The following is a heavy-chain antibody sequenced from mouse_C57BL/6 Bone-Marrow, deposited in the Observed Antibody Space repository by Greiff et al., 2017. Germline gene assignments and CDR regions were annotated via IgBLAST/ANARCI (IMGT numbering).Heavy chain of an antibody. J-gene: IGHJ4*01. CDR3: ATSYYYEAMDY. Sequence: VQLQESGPGLVAPSQSLSITCTVSGFSLTSYAISWVRQPPGKGLEWLGVIWSGGGTNYNSAPKSRLSISKDNTKSQVFLKMNSLQADDTARYYCATSYYYEAMDYWGQGTSVTVSS. D-gene: IGHD1-1*01. V-gene: IGHV2-9-1*01. CDR2: IWSGGGT. CDR1: GFSLTSYA.